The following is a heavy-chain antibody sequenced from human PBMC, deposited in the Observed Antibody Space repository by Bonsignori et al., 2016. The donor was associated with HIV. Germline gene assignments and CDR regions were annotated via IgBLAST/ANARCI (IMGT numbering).Heavy chain of an antibody. V-gene: IGHV3-9*01. J-gene: IGHJ3*02. Sequence: WIRQPPGKGLEWVSGISWNSGSIGYADSVKGRFTISRDNAKNSLYLQMNSLRAEDTALYYCAKDNKMGYSGSYGAFDIWGQGTMVTVSS. D-gene: IGHD1-26*01. CDR2: ISWNSGSI. CDR3: AKDNKMGYSGSYGAFDI.